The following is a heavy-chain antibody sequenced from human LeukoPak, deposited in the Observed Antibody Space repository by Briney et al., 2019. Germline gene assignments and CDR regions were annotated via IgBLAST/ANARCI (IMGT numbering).Heavy chain of an antibody. Sequence: PSETLSLTCAVYGGSFSGYYWSWIRQPPGKGLEWIGEINHSGSTNYNPSLKSRVTISVDTSKNQFSLKLSSVTAADTAVYYCARRPGRYSSSWYPYWGQGTLVTVSS. CDR1: GGSFSGYY. CDR2: INHSGST. J-gene: IGHJ4*02. CDR3: ARRPGRYSSSWYPY. V-gene: IGHV4-34*01. D-gene: IGHD6-13*01.